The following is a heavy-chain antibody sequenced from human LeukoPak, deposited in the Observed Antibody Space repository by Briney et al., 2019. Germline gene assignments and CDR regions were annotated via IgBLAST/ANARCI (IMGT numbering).Heavy chain of an antibody. D-gene: IGHD2/OR15-2a*01. Sequence: GGSLRLSCAASGFTFSSYGMSWVRQAPGKGLEWVSTLSDSGGSTYYADSVKGRFTISRDNSKNTLYLQMNSLRAEDTAVYYCARGAFYDCWGQGTLVTVSS. CDR2: LSDSGGST. CDR1: GFTFSSYG. J-gene: IGHJ4*02. V-gene: IGHV3-23*01. CDR3: ARGAFYDC.